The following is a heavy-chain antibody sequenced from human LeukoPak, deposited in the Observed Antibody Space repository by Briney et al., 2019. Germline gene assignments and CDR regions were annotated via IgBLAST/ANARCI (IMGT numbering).Heavy chain of an antibody. J-gene: IGHJ5*02. V-gene: IGHV4-59*01. Sequence: SETLSLTCTVSGGSISSYYWSWIRQPPGKGLEWIGYIYYSGSTNYNPSLKSRVTISVDTSRNQFSLKLSSVTAADTAVYYCARDSGTTGEVKFDPWGQGTLVTVSS. D-gene: IGHD3-10*01. CDR1: GGSISSYY. CDR2: IYYSGST. CDR3: ARDSGTTGEVKFDP.